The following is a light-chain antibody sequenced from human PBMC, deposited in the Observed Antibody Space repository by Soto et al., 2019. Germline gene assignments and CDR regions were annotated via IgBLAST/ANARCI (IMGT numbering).Light chain of an antibody. V-gene: IGKV3-20*01. CDR2: GAS. Sequence: EIGLTQSPGTLSLSTGERATLSCRASQSVSSSYLAWYQQKPGQAPRLLIYGASSRASGIPDRFSGSGSGTDFTLTISRLEPEDFAVYYCQQYGSSPSITFGQGTRLEIK. CDR1: QSVSSSY. J-gene: IGKJ5*01. CDR3: QQYGSSPSIT.